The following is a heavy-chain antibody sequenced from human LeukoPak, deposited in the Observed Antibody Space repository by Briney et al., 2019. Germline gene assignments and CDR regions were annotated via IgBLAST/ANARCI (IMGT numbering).Heavy chain of an antibody. CDR1: GGSISSSAYY. D-gene: IGHD2-21*02. Sequence: PSETLSLTCTVSGGSISSSAYYWGWIRQPPGKGLEWIGSIYYSGTTYYNPSLKSRVTVSVDTSKNQFSLKLNSVTAADTAVYYCATMTARYFDLWGRGTPVTASS. CDR2: IYYSGTT. J-gene: IGHJ2*01. V-gene: IGHV4-39*01. CDR3: ATMTARYFDL.